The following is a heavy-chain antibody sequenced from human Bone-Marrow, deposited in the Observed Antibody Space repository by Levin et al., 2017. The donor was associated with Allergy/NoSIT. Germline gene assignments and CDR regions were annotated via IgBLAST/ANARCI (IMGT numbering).Heavy chain of an antibody. D-gene: IGHD4-17*01. J-gene: IGHJ4*02. CDR1: GFTFNNFW. CDR3: ATAGAVTIY. CDR2: INSDGSDI. V-gene: IGHV3-74*01. Sequence: QAGGSLRLSCEASGFTFNNFWMHWVRQTPGKGLVWVSRINSDGSDITYADSVKGRFTISRDNAKNTLYLQMNSLRAEDTAMYYCATAGAVTIYWGQGTLVTVSS.